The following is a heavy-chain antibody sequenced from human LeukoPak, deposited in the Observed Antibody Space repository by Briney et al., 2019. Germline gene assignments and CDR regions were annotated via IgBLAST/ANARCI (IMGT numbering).Heavy chain of an antibody. CDR1: EFTFSNYA. Sequence: GGSLRLSCAASEFTFSNYAMSWVRQAPGKGLEWVSAISGSGSSTYYADSVKGRFTISRDKSKNTLYLQMNSLRAEDTAVYYCAKHLGSSWYGFDYWGQGTLVTVSS. CDR3: AKHLGSSWYGFDY. J-gene: IGHJ4*02. D-gene: IGHD6-13*01. CDR2: ISGSGSST. V-gene: IGHV3-23*01.